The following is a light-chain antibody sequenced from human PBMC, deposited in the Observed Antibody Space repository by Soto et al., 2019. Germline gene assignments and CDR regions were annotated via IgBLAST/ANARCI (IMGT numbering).Light chain of an antibody. CDR3: QQYGSSLT. Sequence: EIVLTQSPATLSLSPWGRATLSCRASQSVSSNLAWYQQKPGQAPRLLIYGASTRATGIPARFSGSGSGTDFTLTISRLEPEDFAVYYCQQYGSSLTFGQGTRLEIK. J-gene: IGKJ5*01. CDR1: QSVSSN. V-gene: IGKV3-20*01. CDR2: GAS.